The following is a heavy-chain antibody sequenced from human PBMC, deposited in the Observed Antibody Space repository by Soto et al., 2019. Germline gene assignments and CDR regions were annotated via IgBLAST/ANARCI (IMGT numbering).Heavy chain of an antibody. D-gene: IGHD6-19*01. CDR3: PRAPRGWFVYTS. CDR2: INSGASTT. J-gene: IGHJ4*02. Sequence: PGGSLXLSCAASGFTFSSSWMHWVRQAPGKGLVWVSRINSGASTTNYADSVKGRFTISRDNAKNTLYLQMDSLTAEDTAVYYCPRAPRGWFVYTSGARETLFPFS. V-gene: IGHV3-74*01. CDR1: GFTFSSSW.